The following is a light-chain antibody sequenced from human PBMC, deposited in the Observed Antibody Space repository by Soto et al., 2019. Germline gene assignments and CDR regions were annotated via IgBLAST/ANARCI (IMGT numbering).Light chain of an antibody. J-gene: IGKJ5*01. CDR1: QDISNY. CDR2: VAS. V-gene: IGKV1-33*01. Sequence: DIQMTQSPSSLSASVGDRVTITCQASQDISNYLNWYQQKPGKAPKLLIYVASNLETGVPSRFSGSESGIDFTFTISSLQPEDIATYYCKQYDKLPPITFGQGTRLKI. CDR3: KQYDKLPPIT.